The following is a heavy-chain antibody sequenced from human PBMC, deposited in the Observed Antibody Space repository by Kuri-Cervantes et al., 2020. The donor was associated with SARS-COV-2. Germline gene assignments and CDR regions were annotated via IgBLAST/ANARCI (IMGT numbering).Heavy chain of an antibody. D-gene: IGHD2-2*01. CDR2: IYYSGST. V-gene: IGHV4-61*05. Sequence: SETLSLTCTVSGGSISSSSYYWGWIRQPPGKGLEWIGYIYYSGSTNYNPSLKSRVTISVDTSKNQFSLKLSSVTAADTAVYYCARRICSSTSCYYYNWFDPWGQGTLVTVSS. CDR1: GGSISSSSYY. CDR3: ARRICSSTSCYYYNWFDP. J-gene: IGHJ5*02.